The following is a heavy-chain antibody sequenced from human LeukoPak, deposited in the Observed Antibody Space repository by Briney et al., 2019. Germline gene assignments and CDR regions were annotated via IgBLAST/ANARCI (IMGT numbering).Heavy chain of an antibody. D-gene: IGHD3-10*01. J-gene: IGHJ4*02. CDR2: ISYDGSNK. Sequence: GRSLRLSCAASGFTFSSYAMHWVRQAPGKGLEWVGVISYDGSNKYYADSVKGRFTISRDNSKNTLYLQMNSLRAEDTAVYYCARGPPMVRGVKFDYWGQGTLVTVSS. CDR3: ARGPPMVRGVKFDY. V-gene: IGHV3-30*04. CDR1: GFTFSSYA.